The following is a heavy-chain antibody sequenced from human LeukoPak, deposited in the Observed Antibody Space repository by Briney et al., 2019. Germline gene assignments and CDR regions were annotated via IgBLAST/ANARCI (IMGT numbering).Heavy chain of an antibody. J-gene: IGHJ4*02. D-gene: IGHD3-22*01. CDR1: GGSISSYY. V-gene: IGHV4-59*01. CDR2: IYYSGST. CDR3: ARVGDTSGYFYYLDY. Sequence: SETLSLTCTVSGGSISSYYWSWIRQSPGKGLEWIGYIYYSGSTNYNPSLKSRVTISVDTSKTQFSLKLTSMSAADTAVYYCARVGDTSGYFYYLDYWGQGTLVTVSS.